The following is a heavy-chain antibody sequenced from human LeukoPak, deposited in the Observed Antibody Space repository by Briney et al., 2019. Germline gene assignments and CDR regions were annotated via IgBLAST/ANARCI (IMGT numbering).Heavy chain of an antibody. Sequence: SETLSLTCTVSGGSISSGSYYWSWIRQPAGKGLEWIGRIYTSGSTNYNPSHKSRVTISVDTSKNQFSLKLSSVTAADTAVYYCARGSGWYSPFDYWGQGTLVTVSS. CDR1: GGSISSGSYY. CDR3: ARGSGWYSPFDY. J-gene: IGHJ4*02. D-gene: IGHD6-19*01. CDR2: IYTSGST. V-gene: IGHV4-61*02.